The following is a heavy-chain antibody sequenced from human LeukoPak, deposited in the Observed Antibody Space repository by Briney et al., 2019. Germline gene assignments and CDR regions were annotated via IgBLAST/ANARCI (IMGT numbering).Heavy chain of an antibody. CDR1: GGSISSSSYY. CDR3: ARRGAIIS. J-gene: IGHJ4*02. CDR2: IYYSGST. D-gene: IGHD1-26*01. V-gene: IGHV4-39*01. Sequence: SETLSLTCTVSGGSISSSSYYWGWIRQPPGKGLEWIESIYYSGSTYYNPSLKSRVTISVDTSKNQFSLKLSSVTAADTAVYYCARRGAIISWGQGTLVTVSS.